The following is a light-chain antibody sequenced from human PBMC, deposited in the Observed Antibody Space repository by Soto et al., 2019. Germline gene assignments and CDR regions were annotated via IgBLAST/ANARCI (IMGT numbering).Light chain of an antibody. Sequence: AIQMTQSPSSLSASIGDRVTITCRASQDIRNDLGWYQQKPGKAPKFLIYAASLLQGGVPSRFSGSGSGTDFTLPISSLQAEDLATYYCLQDYNFPRTFGQGTKLEI. CDR3: LQDYNFPRT. CDR2: AAS. J-gene: IGKJ1*01. CDR1: QDIRND. V-gene: IGKV1-6*02.